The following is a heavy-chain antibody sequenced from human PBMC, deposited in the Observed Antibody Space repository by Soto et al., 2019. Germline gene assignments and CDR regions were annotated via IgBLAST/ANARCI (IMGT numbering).Heavy chain of an antibody. J-gene: IGHJ6*02. D-gene: IGHD3-10*01. V-gene: IGHV3-21*01. CDR2: ISSSSSYI. CDR1: GFTFSSYS. CDR3: ARGDYGSGRNYYYGMDV. Sequence: GGSLRLSCAASGFTFSSYSMNWVRQAPGKGLEWVSSISSSSSYIYYADSVKGRFTISRDNAKNSLYLQMNSLRAEDTAVYYCARGDYGSGRNYYYGMDVWGQGTTVTVSS.